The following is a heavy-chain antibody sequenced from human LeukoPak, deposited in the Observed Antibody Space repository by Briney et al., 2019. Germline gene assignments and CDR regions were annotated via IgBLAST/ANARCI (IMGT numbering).Heavy chain of an antibody. CDR3: TTSLYRSGWYGFDY. J-gene: IGHJ4*02. D-gene: IGHD6-19*01. Sequence: AGSLRLSCAASGFTFSSYWMSWVRQAPGKGLEWVGRIKSKTDGGTTDNAAPVKGRFTISRDDSKNTLYLQMNSLKTEDTAVYYCTTSLYRSGWYGFDYWGQGTLVTVSS. CDR1: GFTFSSYW. CDR2: IKSKTDGGTT. V-gene: IGHV3-15*01.